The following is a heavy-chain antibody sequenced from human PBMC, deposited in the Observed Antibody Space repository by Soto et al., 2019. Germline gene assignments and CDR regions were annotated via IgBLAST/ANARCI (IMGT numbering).Heavy chain of an antibody. V-gene: IGHV1-69*12. CDR1: GGTFSSYA. CDR3: ARDRGPSSGYYPYWFDP. CDR2: IIPIFGTA. D-gene: IGHD3-22*01. J-gene: IGHJ5*02. Sequence: QVQLVQSGAEVKKPGSSVKVSCKASGGTFSSYAITWVRQAPGQGLEWMGGIIPIFGTANYAQKFQARVTITADPSSSXXYMELSSLRSEDTAVYYCARDRGPSSGYYPYWFDPWGQGTLVTVSS.